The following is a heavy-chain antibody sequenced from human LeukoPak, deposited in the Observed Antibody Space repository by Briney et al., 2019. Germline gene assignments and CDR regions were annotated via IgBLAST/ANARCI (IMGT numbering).Heavy chain of an antibody. CDR3: ARPPGGSSSWLVIDY. V-gene: IGHV5-51*01. D-gene: IGHD6-13*01. Sequence: GESLKISCQASGYTFAEYWIGWVRQMPGKGLEWMGIIYPGDSDTRYSPSFQGQVTISADKSISTAYLQWSSLKASDTAMYYCARPPGGSSSWLVIDYWGQGTLVTVSS. CDR2: IYPGDSDT. J-gene: IGHJ4*02. CDR1: GYTFAEYW.